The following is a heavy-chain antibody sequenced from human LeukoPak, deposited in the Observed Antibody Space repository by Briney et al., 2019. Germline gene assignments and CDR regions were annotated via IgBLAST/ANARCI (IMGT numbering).Heavy chain of an antibody. Sequence: GASLRLSCAASGFTFSSYGMHWVRQAPGKGLELVAFIRYDGSNKYYADSVKGRFTISRDNSKNTLYLQMNSLRAEDTAVYYCAKDPRTIDSSGDDAFDIWGQGTRVTVSS. D-gene: IGHD3-22*01. CDR3: AKDPRTIDSSGDDAFDI. V-gene: IGHV3-30*02. CDR1: GFTFSSYG. J-gene: IGHJ3*02. CDR2: IRYDGSNK.